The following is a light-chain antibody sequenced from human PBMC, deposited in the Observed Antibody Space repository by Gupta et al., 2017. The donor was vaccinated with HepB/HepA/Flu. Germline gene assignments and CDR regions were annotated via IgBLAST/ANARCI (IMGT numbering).Light chain of an antibody. CDR1: QSVSSSY. Sequence: EIVLTQSPGTLSLSPGERATLSCRPSQSVSSSYLAWYQQKPGQAPRLLIYGASSRATGIPDRFSGSGSGTDFTLTSSRREPEDFAVYYWQQDGSSYTFGQGTKLEIK. J-gene: IGKJ2*01. V-gene: IGKV3-20*01. CDR3: QQDGSSYT. CDR2: GAS.